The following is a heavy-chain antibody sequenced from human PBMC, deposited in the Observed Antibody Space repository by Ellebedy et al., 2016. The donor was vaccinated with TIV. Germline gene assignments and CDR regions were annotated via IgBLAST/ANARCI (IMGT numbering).Heavy chain of an antibody. CDR3: ARATIGFDY. V-gene: IGHV3-21*01. J-gene: IGHJ4*02. CDR2: IRSTGSDQ. CDR1: GFTFSNYN. Sequence: PGGSLRLSCVASGFTFSNYNMNWVRQPPGKGLEWVSSIRSTGSDQYYAESARGRFTISRDNAQNSLFLQMNSLRAEDTAVYYCARATIGFDYWGQGTLVTVSS. D-gene: IGHD5-12*01.